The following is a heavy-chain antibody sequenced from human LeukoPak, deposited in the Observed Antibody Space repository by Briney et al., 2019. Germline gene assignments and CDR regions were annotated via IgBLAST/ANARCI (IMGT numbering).Heavy chain of an antibody. CDR1: GYTFTSYY. Sequence: GASVKVSCKASGYTFTSYYMHWVRQAPGQGLEWMGIINPSGGSTSYAQKFQGRVTMTRDMSTSTVYMELSSLRSEDTAVYYCARERHTISPDQAYDYWGQGTLVTVSS. D-gene: IGHD3-9*01. CDR2: INPSGGST. CDR3: ARERHTISPDQAYDY. J-gene: IGHJ4*02. V-gene: IGHV1-46*01.